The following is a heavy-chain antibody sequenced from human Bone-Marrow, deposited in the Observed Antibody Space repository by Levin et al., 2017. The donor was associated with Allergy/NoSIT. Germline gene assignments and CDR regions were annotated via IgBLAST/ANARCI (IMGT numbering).Heavy chain of an antibody. CDR2: IKSTTDGGTT. V-gene: IGHV3-15*01. CDR3: ATYQSAILNAFDI. J-gene: IGHJ3*02. CDR1: GFTFTNAW. D-gene: IGHD3-3*01. Sequence: GESLKISCVFSGFTFTNAWVSWVRQAPGKGLEWVGRIKSTTDGGTTDFAAPVKGRFAISRDDSKNTVYLQMNSLKTEDTAVYFCATYQSAILNAFDIWGQGTMVTVSS.